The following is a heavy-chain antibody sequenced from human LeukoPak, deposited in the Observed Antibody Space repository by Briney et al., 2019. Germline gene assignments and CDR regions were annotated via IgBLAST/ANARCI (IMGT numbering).Heavy chain of an antibody. Sequence: ASVKVSCKASGGTFSSYAISWVRQAPGQGLEWMGRIIPIFGTANYAQKFQGRVTITTDESTSTAYIELSSLRSEDTAVYYCARDQGLRNWEDWGQGTLVTVSS. J-gene: IGHJ4*02. V-gene: IGHV1-69*05. CDR2: IIPIFGTA. CDR1: GGTFSSYA. D-gene: IGHD1-26*01. CDR3: ARDQGLRNWED.